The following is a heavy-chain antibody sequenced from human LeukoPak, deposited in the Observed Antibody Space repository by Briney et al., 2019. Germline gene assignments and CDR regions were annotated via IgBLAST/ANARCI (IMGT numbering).Heavy chain of an antibody. D-gene: IGHD5-18*01. J-gene: IGHJ4*02. V-gene: IGHV3-20*04. CDR3: ARGDTAMDYFDY. CDR2: INWNGGST. Sequence: GGSLRLSRAASGFTFDDYGMSWVRQAPGKGLEWVSGINWNGGSTGYADSVKGRFTISRDNAKNSLYLQMNSLRAEDTALYYCARGDTAMDYFDYWGQGTLVTVSS. CDR1: GFTFDDYG.